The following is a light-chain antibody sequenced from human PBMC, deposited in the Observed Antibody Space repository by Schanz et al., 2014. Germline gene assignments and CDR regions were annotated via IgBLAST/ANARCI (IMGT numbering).Light chain of an antibody. V-gene: IGKV1-33*01. J-gene: IGKJ3*01. Sequence: DIQLTQSPSSLSASVGDRVTITCQARQDVSKYLNWYQQKQGKAPKVLIYDASNLETGVSSRFSGSGSGTDFTFTISSLQPEDVATYYCQHYDHFLRGFGPGTTVDIK. CDR3: QHYDHFLRG. CDR2: DAS. CDR1: QDVSKY.